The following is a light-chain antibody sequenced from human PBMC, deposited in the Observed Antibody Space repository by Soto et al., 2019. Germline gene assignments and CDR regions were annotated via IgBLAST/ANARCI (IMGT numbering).Light chain of an antibody. V-gene: IGLV1-40*01. J-gene: IGLJ2*01. CDR1: SSNIGAGYD. CDR2: GNN. CDR3: QAYDISLSGYVV. Sequence: QSVLTQPPSVSGAPGQRVTISCTGSSSNIGAGYDVHWYQQLPGTAPKVLIYGNNNRPSGVPDRFSGSKSGTSASLAITGLQAEDEADYYCQAYDISLSGYVVLGGGTKLTVL.